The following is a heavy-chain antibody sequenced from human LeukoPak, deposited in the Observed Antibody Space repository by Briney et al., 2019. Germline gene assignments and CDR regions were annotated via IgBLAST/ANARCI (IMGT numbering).Heavy chain of an antibody. V-gene: IGHV1-69*04. J-gene: IGHJ4*02. Sequence: ASVKVSCKASGGTFSSYAISWVRQAPGQGLEWMGRIIPILGIANYAQKFQGRVTITADKSTSTAYMELSSLRSEDTAVYYCARVKQLKVYFDYWGQGTLVTVSS. CDR3: ARVKQLKVYFDY. CDR2: IIPILGIA. D-gene: IGHD6-13*01. CDR1: GGTFSSYA.